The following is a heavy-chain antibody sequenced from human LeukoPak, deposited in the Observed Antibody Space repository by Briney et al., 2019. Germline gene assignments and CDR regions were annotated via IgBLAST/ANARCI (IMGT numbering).Heavy chain of an antibody. V-gene: IGHV3-30-3*01. CDR2: ISYDGSNK. J-gene: IGHJ6*02. Sequence: GGSLRLSCAASGFTFSSYAMHWVRQAPGKGLEWVAVISYDGSNKYYADSVKGRFTISRDNSKNTLYLQMNSLRAEDTAVYYCARDIVVVVAATEHYYYYGMDVWGQGTTVTVSS. CDR1: GFTFSSYA. D-gene: IGHD2-15*01. CDR3: ARDIVVVVAATEHYYYYGMDV.